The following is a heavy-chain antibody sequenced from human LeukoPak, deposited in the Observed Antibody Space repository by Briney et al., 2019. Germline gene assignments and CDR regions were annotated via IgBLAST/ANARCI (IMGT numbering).Heavy chain of an antibody. Sequence: PSETLSLTCTVSGGSISGSSYYWGWIRQPPGKGLEWIGYIYYSGSTNYNPSLKSRVTVSVDTSKNQFSLQLSSVTAADTAVYYCARGNTYGDYVGWYWFDPWGQGTLVTVSS. V-gene: IGHV4-61*05. CDR2: IYYSGST. D-gene: IGHD4-17*01. CDR3: ARGNTYGDYVGWYWFDP. J-gene: IGHJ5*02. CDR1: GGSISGSSYY.